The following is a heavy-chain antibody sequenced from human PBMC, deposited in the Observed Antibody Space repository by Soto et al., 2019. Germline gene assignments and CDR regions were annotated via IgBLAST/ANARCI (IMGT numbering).Heavy chain of an antibody. CDR3: AKAVLRSGSQGYFDY. Sequence: WGSLRLSCAASGFTFSSYAMSWCRQAPGKGLEWASATSGSGSSTYYTDSVKGRFTISRDNSKNILYLQMNSLRAEDTAVYFCAKAVLRSGSQGYFDYWGQANRVTVSS. J-gene: IGHJ4*02. V-gene: IGHV3-23*01. CDR2: TSGSGSST. CDR1: GFTFSSYA. D-gene: IGHD1-26*01.